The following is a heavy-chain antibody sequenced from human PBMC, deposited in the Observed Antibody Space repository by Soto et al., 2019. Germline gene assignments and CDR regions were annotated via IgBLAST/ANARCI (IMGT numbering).Heavy chain of an antibody. CDR2: ISYDGSNK. V-gene: IGHV3-30*18. CDR1: GFTFSSYG. CDR3: AKDLAVAATGPYYGMDV. D-gene: IGHD2-15*01. J-gene: IGHJ6*02. Sequence: GSLRLSCAASGFTFSSYGMHWVRQAPGKGREWVAVISYDGSNKYYADSVKGRFTISRDNSKNTLYLQMNSLRAEDTAVYYCAKDLAVAATGPYYGMDVWGQGTTVTVSS.